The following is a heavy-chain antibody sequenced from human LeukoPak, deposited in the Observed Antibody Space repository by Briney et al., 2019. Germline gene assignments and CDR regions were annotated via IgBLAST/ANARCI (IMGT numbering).Heavy chain of an antibody. Sequence: PGGSLRLSCAASGFTFSSYGMHWVRQAPGKGLEWVAVIWYDGSNKYYADSVKGRFTISRDNSKNTLYLQMNSLRAEDTAVYYCAREDQSANFDYWGQGTLVTVSS. J-gene: IGHJ4*02. CDR1: GFTFSSYG. CDR3: AREDQSANFDY. V-gene: IGHV3-33*08. D-gene: IGHD2-2*01. CDR2: IWYDGSNK.